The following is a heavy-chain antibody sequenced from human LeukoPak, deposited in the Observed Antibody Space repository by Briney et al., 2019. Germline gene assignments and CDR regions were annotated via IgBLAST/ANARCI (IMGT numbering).Heavy chain of an antibody. CDR3: ARGSSSWGHYFDY. Sequence: KSSETLSLTCTVSGGSISSGDYYWSWIRQPPGKGLEWIGYIYYSGSTYYNPSLKSRVTISVDTSKNQFSLKLSSVTAADTAVYYCARGSSSWGHYFDYWGQGTLVTVSS. CDR1: GGSISSGDYY. V-gene: IGHV4-30-4*01. J-gene: IGHJ4*02. CDR2: IYYSGST. D-gene: IGHD6-13*01.